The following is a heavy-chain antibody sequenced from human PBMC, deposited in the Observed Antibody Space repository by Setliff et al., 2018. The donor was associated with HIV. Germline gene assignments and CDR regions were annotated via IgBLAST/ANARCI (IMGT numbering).Heavy chain of an antibody. CDR3: ARDFKRYNSPCRFDP. J-gene: IGHJ5*02. CDR1: GVSITNGTFY. Sequence: SETLSLTCTVSGVSITNGTFYWNWIRQPAGKGLEWIGRIAKTGSTNYNPPLKSRLTISMDTSKNQFSLKLNSVTAADTAVYYCARDFKRYNSPCRFDPWGPGTLVTVSS. D-gene: IGHD5-12*01. V-gene: IGHV4-61*02. CDR2: IAKTGST.